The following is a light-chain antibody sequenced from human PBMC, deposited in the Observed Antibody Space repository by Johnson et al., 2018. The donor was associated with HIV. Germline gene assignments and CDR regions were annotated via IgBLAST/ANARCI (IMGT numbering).Light chain of an antibody. CDR3: GTWDSSLSAAFYG. CDR2: DNN. V-gene: IGLV1-51*01. Sequence: QSVLTQPPSVSAAPGQKVTISCSGSSSNIGNNYVSWYQQLPGTAPKLLIYDNNKRPSGIPDRFSGSKSGTSATLGITGLQTGDEADYYCGTWDSSLSAAFYGFGTGTKVTVL. J-gene: IGLJ1*01. CDR1: SSNIGNNY.